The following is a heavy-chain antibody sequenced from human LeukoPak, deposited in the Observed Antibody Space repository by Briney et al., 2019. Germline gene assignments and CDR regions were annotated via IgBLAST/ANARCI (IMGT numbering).Heavy chain of an antibody. CDR2: IRVSGGDT. D-gene: IGHD6-19*01. Sequence: GGSLRLSCEASGFTFRNYAWSWVRQSPEKGLEWVSAIRVSGGDTYYGDSVKGRFTISRDNHKDTLYLQMNSLTVEDTAVYYCAKFDTSGWYSGLGYWGQGTLVTVSS. J-gene: IGHJ4*02. CDR3: AKFDTSGWYSGLGY. V-gene: IGHV3-23*01. CDR1: GFTFRNYA.